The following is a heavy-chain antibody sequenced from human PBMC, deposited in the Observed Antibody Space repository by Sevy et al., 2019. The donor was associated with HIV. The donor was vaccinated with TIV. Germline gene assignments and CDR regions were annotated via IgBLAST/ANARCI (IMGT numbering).Heavy chain of an antibody. CDR2: INHSDST. CDR1: GGSFSGYY. V-gene: IGHV4-34*01. J-gene: IGHJ4*02. D-gene: IGHD2-15*01. Sequence: SETLSLTCAVYGGSFSGYYWSWIRQPPGKGLEWIGEINHSDSTNYNPSLKSRVTISVDTSKNQFSLKLHSVTAADTAVYYCARENSGVCCTFDYWSQGTLVTVSS. CDR3: ARENSGVCCTFDY.